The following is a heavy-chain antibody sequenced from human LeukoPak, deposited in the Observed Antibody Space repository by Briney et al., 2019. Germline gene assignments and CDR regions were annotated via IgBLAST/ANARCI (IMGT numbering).Heavy chain of an antibody. V-gene: IGHV1-69*05. CDR2: IIPIFGTA. CDR1: GGTFSSYA. J-gene: IGHJ5*02. Sequence: SVTVSCKASGGTFSSYAISWVRQAPGQGLEGMGGIIPIFGTANYAQKFQGRVTITTDESTSTAYMELSSLRSEDTAVYYCARQWFGESSWFDPWGQGTLVTVSS. CDR3: ARQWFGESSWFDP. D-gene: IGHD3-10*01.